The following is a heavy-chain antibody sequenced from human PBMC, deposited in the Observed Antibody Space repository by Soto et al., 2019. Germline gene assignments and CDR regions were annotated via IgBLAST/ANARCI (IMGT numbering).Heavy chain of an antibody. CDR2: ISGSGGST. CDR1: GFTFSSYA. J-gene: IGHJ4*02. Sequence: GGSLRLSCAASGFTFSSYAMSWVRQAPGKGLEWVSAISGSGGSTYYADSVKGRFTISRDNSKNTLYLQMNSLRAEDTAVYYCAKDNYVVVVAATLIFDYWGQGTLVTVSS. V-gene: IGHV3-23*01. D-gene: IGHD2-15*01. CDR3: AKDNYVVVVAATLIFDY.